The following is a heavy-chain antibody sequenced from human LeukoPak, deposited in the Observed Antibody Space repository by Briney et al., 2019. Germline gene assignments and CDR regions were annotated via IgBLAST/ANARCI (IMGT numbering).Heavy chain of an antibody. CDR3: ARIGGVMMGGAFDI. D-gene: IGHD3-16*01. Sequence: PGGSLRLSCAASGFTVSSNYMSWVRQAPGKGLEWVSGIYSGGSTYYADSVEGRFTISSDNSNNTLYPQMNSMRAEGTAVYYGARIGGVMMGGAFDIWGQGTMVTVSS. CDR1: GFTVSSNY. V-gene: IGHV3-66*02. CDR2: IYSGGST. J-gene: IGHJ3*02.